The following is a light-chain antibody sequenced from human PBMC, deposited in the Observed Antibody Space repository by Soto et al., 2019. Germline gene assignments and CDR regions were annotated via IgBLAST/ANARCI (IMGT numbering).Light chain of an antibody. J-gene: IGKJ5*01. CDR3: QQYGSSPLIS. V-gene: IGKV3-11*02. CDR2: DAS. Sequence: EFGLRHSPVTLSLPPAERAYLYCRASQSVSSYFAWYQQKPGQAPRLLIYDASNRATGIPARFSGSGSGRDFTLTISGLEPEDFAVYYCQQYGSSPLISFGQGTRLEIK. CDR1: QSVSSY.